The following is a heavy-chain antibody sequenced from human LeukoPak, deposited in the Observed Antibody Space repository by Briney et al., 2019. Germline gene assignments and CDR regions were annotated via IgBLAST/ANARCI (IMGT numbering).Heavy chain of an antibody. CDR3: ARHSAYYDFWSGYSTFDY. CDR2: IYYSGST. CDR1: GGSISSSSYY. V-gene: IGHV4-39*01. Sequence: SETLSLTCTVSGGSISSSSYYWGWIRQPPGKGREWIGSIYYSGSTYYNPSLKSRVTISVDTSKNQFSLKLSSVTAADTAVYYCARHSAYYDFWSGYSTFDYWGQGTLVTVSS. J-gene: IGHJ4*02. D-gene: IGHD3-3*01.